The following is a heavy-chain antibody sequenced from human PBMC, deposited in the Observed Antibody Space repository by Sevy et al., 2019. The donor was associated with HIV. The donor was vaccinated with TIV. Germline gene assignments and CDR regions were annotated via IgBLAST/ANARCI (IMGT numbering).Heavy chain of an antibody. CDR1: GYTFTNYG. J-gene: IGHJ4*02. Sequence: ASGKVSCRASGYTFTNYGISWVRQAPGQGLEWMGWISAYNGNTNYAQKFQGRVTMTTDTSTNTAYMDLSGLRSDDTAVYYCARDLRYWGGFDYWGQGTLVTVSS. CDR2: ISAYNGNT. CDR3: ARDLRYWGGFDY. V-gene: IGHV1-18*01. D-gene: IGHD2-15*01.